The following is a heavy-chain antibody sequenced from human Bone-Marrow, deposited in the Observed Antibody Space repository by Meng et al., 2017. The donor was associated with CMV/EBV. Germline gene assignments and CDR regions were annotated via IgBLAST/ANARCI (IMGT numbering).Heavy chain of an antibody. J-gene: IGHJ4*02. V-gene: IGHV3-7*01. Sequence: LSLTCAASGFTFSSYWMSWVRQAPGKGLEWVANIKQDGREKYYVDSVKGRFTISRDNAKNSLYLQMNSLRAEDTALYYCASDLSRFPRRFDYWGQGTLVTVSS. CDR3: ASDLSRFPRRFDY. D-gene: IGHD3-10*01. CDR1: GFTFSSYW. CDR2: IKQDGREK.